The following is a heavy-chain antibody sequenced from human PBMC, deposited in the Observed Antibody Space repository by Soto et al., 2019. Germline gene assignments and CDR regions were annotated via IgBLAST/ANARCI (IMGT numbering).Heavy chain of an antibody. CDR1: GYTFTSYG. Sequence: QVHLVQSGAEVKKPGASVKVSCQASGYTFTSYGITWVRQAPGQGLEWMGRISDHNGNTDYAQKLQGRVIVTRDTSTSTAYVELRSLISDDTAVYYCASGRYGDYWGQGALVTVSS. D-gene: IGHD1-26*01. J-gene: IGHJ4*02. CDR2: ISDHNGNT. CDR3: ASGRYGDY. V-gene: IGHV1-18*01.